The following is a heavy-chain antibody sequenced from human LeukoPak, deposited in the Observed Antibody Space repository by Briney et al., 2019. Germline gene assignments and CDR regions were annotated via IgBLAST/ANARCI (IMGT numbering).Heavy chain of an antibody. J-gene: IGHJ6*02. D-gene: IGHD1-14*01. V-gene: IGHV3-30*03. Sequence: GRSLRLSCAPSGFTFSRHGMHWVRQAPGKGLEWVAIISNDGSRKYYAHSVEGRFTISRDNSKNTLYLQMNSLRAEDTAVYYCATPTAGPSSYYGMDVWGQGTTVTVSS. CDR1: GFTFSRHG. CDR3: ATPTAGPSSYYGMDV. CDR2: ISNDGSRK.